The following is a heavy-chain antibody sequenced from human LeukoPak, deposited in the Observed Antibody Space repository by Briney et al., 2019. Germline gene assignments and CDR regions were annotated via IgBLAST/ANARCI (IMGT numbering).Heavy chain of an antibody. CDR2: ISGSGGST. Sequence: GGSLRLSCAASGFTFSGYAMSWVRQAPGKGLEWVSGISGSGGSTFYADSVKGRFTVSRGNSKNTLYLQMNSLRAEDTAVYYCAKDGRGWEPPFGYFDYWGQGTLVTVSS. D-gene: IGHD1-26*01. J-gene: IGHJ4*02. CDR1: GFTFSGYA. CDR3: AKDGRGWEPPFGYFDY. V-gene: IGHV3-23*01.